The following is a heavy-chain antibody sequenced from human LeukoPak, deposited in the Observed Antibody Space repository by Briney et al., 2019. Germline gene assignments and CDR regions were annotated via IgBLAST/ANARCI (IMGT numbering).Heavy chain of an antibody. CDR1: GFTFMNAW. J-gene: IGHJ4*02. CDR2: IKSNADVGTP. CDR3: TTFYHDYSPY. V-gene: IGHV3-15*01. D-gene: IGHD4-11*01. Sequence: GQSLRLSCAASGFTFMNAWMIWVLHAPPKGLEWVGRIKSNADVGTPDYAAPARGRFTISRDYSKNTLHLQITSLKTEDTAVYYCTTFYHDYSPYWGRGTLVTVSS.